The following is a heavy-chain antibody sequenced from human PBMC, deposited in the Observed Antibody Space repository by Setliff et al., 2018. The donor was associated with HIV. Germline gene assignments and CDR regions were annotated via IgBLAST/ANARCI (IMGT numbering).Heavy chain of an antibody. CDR3: ARGSWSSSWSSNWFDP. V-gene: IGHV1-69*05. Sequence: ASVKVSCKASGGTFSSYAISWVRQAPGQGLEWMGGIIPIFGTANYAQKFQGRVTITTDESTSTAYMELSSLRSEDTAVYYCARGSWSSSWSSNWFDPWGQGTRVTSPQ. CDR2: IIPIFGTA. D-gene: IGHD6-13*01. CDR1: GGTFSSYA. J-gene: IGHJ5*02.